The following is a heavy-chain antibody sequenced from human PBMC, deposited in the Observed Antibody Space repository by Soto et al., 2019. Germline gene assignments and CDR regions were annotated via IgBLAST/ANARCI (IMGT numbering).Heavy chain of an antibody. V-gene: IGHV3-74*03. CDR2: VNNDGTDT. CDR3: ARGGLQHALDV. D-gene: IGHD6-13*01. CDR1: GFTFSNYC. Sequence: EGQLVESGGGLVQPGGSLRLSCAASGFTFSNYCMYWVRQAPGKGLVWVSRVNNDGTDTTHADSVKGRFTISRDNAEDTLYLQMNSLRAEDTAVYYCARGGLQHALDVWGQGSTVTVSS. J-gene: IGHJ6*02.